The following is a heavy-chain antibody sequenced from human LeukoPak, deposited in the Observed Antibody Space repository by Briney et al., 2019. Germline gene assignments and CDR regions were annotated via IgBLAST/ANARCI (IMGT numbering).Heavy chain of an antibody. CDR2: IYTSAST. D-gene: IGHD5-18*01. J-gene: IGHJ6*03. CDR3: ARAGPGCSYGYYYYYYTDV. CDR1: GGSISSGSYY. Sequence: SETLSLTCTVSGGSISSGSYYWSWIRPPAGKGLEWIVRIYTSASTNYNPSLKTRATISVDTSKNQLSLKLSSVTAADPALYYWARAGPGCSYGYYYYYYTDVWRKGTTVTISS. V-gene: IGHV4-61*02.